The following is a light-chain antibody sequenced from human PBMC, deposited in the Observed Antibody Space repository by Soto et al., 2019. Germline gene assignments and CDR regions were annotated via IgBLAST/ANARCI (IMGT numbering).Light chain of an antibody. CDR1: SSNIGSNT. V-gene: IGLV1-44*01. CDR2: SNN. CDR3: ASWDDSLNGPV. J-gene: IGLJ2*01. Sequence: QSVLTQPPSASGTPGQRVTISCSGSSSNIGSNTVNWYQHLPGTAPKLLMYSNNQRTSGVPDRFSGSEFGTSASLAISGLQSEDEADYYCASWDDSLNGPVFGGGTKLTVL.